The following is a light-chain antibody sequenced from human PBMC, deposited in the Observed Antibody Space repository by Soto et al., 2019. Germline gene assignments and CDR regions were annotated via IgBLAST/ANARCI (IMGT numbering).Light chain of an antibody. CDR2: QDY. CDR1: ISNIGNGY. J-gene: IGLJ2*01. Sequence: QSVLTQPPSVSAAPGQRVTISCSGSISNIGNGYVSWYQQLPGTVPKLLIYQDYKRPSGIPDRFYGSKSGTSATLGITGLQTGDEADYYCGTWDSGLSAGVFGGGTQLTV. V-gene: IGLV1-51*02. CDR3: GTWDSGLSAGV.